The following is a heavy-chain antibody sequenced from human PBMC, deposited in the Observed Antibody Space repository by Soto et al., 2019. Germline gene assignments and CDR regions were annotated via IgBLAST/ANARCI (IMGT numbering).Heavy chain of an antibody. V-gene: IGHV4-34*01. Sequence: QVQLQQWGAGLLKPSETLSLTCAVYGGSFSGYYWSWIRQPPGKGLEWIGEINHSGSTNYNPSLKSRVTISIDTSKNQFSLTLSSVTAADTAIYYCARDSLGIAVLGTGRSKNNWFDPWGQGTLVTVSS. CDR3: ARDSLGIAVLGTGRSKNNWFDP. CDR2: INHSGST. J-gene: IGHJ5*02. CDR1: GGSFSGYY. D-gene: IGHD6-19*01.